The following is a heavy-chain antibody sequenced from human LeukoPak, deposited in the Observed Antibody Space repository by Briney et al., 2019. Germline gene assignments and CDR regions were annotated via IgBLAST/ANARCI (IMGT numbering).Heavy chain of an antibody. CDR3: ARDRDSGSYCDY. CDR1: GFTFSSYA. V-gene: IGHV3-30*04. Sequence: GGSLRLSCAASGFTFSSYAMHWVRQAPGKGLEWVAVISYDGSNKYYADSVKGRFTISRDNSKNTLCLQMNSLRAEDTAVYYCARDRDSGSYCDYWGQGTLVTVSS. J-gene: IGHJ4*02. D-gene: IGHD1-26*01. CDR2: ISYDGSNK.